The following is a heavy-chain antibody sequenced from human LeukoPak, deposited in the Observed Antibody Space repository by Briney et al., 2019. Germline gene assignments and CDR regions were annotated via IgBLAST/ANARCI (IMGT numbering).Heavy chain of an antibody. V-gene: IGHV1-69*05. Sequence: SVKVSCKASGGTFSSYAISWVRQAPGQGLEWMGRIIPIFGTANYAQKFQGRVTITTDEPTSTAYMELSSLRSEDTAVYYCASRSSSWSYDAFDIWGQGTMVTVSS. J-gene: IGHJ3*02. CDR3: ASRSSSWSYDAFDI. CDR2: IIPIFGTA. D-gene: IGHD6-13*01. CDR1: GGTFSSYA.